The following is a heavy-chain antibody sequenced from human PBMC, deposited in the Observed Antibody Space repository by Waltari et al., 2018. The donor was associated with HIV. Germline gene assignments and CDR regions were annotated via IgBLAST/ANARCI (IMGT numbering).Heavy chain of an antibody. Sequence: EVQLVESGGGLVQPGRSLRPSCTASGFTFGDYAMRWFRQAPGKGLEWVSFIRSKAYGGTTEYAASVKGRFTISRDDSKSIAYLQMNSLKTEDTAVYYCLPDYDILTGYLAFDYWGQGTLVTVSS. J-gene: IGHJ4*02. CDR2: IRSKAYGGTT. V-gene: IGHV3-49*03. D-gene: IGHD3-9*01. CDR3: LPDYDILTGYLAFDY. CDR1: GFTFGDYA.